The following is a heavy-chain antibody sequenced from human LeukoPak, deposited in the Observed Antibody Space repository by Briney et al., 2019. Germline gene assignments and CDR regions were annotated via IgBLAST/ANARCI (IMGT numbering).Heavy chain of an antibody. CDR2: IYTSGST. CDR3: ARGSLGIRAFHI. CDR1: GGSISSYY. J-gene: IGHJ3*02. D-gene: IGHD3-16*01. Sequence: PSETLSLTCSVSGGSISSYYWSWIRQPAGKGLEWIGRIYTSGSTNYNPSLKSRVTMSVGTSKDQISLNMSSATAADTAVYYCARGSLGIRAFHILVQRAKISVSS. V-gene: IGHV4-4*07.